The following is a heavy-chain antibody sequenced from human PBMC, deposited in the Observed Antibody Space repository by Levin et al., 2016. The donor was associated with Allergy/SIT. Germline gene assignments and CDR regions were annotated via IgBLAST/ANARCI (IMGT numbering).Heavy chain of an antibody. CDR2: IYYSGST. Sequence: WIRQPPGKGLEWIGSIYYSGSTYYNPSLKSRVTISVDTSKNQFSPKLSSVTAADTAVYYCARHKQQWLPTDYWGQGTLVTVSS. V-gene: IGHV4-39*01. J-gene: IGHJ4*02. CDR3: ARHKQQWLPTDY. D-gene: IGHD6-19*01.